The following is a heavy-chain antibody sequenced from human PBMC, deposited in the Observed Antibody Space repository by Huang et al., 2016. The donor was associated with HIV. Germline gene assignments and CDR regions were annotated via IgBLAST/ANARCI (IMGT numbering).Heavy chain of an antibody. Sequence: QVHLVQSGAEVKKPGASVKVSCKASGYTFSNYDINWVRQAPGRRLWWMGWINPNAGNTGFAQSVQGRVTITRKTSITTAYMELTSLTSEDTAVYYCARSAYGDLDYWGLGTLVIVSS. CDR2: INPNAGNT. V-gene: IGHV1-8*03. J-gene: IGHJ4*02. CDR3: ARSAYGDLDY. D-gene: IGHD4-17*01. CDR1: GYTFSNYD.